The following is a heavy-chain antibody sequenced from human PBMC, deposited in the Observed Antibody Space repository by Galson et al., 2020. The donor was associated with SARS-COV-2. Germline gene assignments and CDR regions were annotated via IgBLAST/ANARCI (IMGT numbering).Heavy chain of an antibody. CDR3: TATRAY. CDR1: GFTFSSYW. CDR2: INSEGNIT. D-gene: IGHD1-26*01. Sequence: GESLKISCPASGFTFSSYWMHWVRQAPGKGLVWVSRINSEGNITSYADSVKGRFTISRDNAKNTLYLQMNSLRAEDTAVYYCTATRAYWGQGTLVTVSS. V-gene: IGHV3-74*01. J-gene: IGHJ4*02.